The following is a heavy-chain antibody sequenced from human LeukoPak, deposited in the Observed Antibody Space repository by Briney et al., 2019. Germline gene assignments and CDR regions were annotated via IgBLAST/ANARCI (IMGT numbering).Heavy chain of an antibody. V-gene: IGHV4-59*01. Sequence: SETLSLTCTVSGGSISSYYWSWIRQPPGKGLEWIGYINYSGSTNYSPSLKSRVTISVDTSKNQFSLKLSSVTAADTAVYYCARADYGDSYPFDYWGQGTLVTVSS. D-gene: IGHD4-17*01. CDR2: INYSGST. CDR1: GGSISSYY. CDR3: ARADYGDSYPFDY. J-gene: IGHJ4*02.